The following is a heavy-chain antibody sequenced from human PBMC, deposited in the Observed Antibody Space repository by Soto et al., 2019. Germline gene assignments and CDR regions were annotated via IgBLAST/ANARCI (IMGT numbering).Heavy chain of an antibody. CDR2: IVPIFDIT. CDR1: GGIFRRYA. J-gene: IGHJ6*02. V-gene: IGHV1-69*01. Sequence: QVQLLQSGAEVTKSGSSVKVSCQVSGGIFRRYAISWVRQAPGQGLEWLGGIVPIFDITNYAQKFQGRVTITADESTSTAYMDLTSLRSEDTAVYYCARPDEGSYSSNHHYYYALDVWGQGTTVTVSS. D-gene: IGHD3-16*01. CDR3: ARPDEGSYSSNHHYYYALDV.